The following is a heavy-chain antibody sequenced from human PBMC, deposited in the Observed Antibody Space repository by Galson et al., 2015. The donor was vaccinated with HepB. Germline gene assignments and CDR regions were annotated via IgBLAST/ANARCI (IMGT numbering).Heavy chain of an antibody. CDR2: ISYDATKK. D-gene: IGHD3-22*01. V-gene: IGHV3-30*04. J-gene: IGHJ6*02. CDR1: GFTFSNYA. CDR3: ARDLYSYAADYYYHNGLDV. Sequence: SLRLSCAASGFTFSNYAMHWVRQTPGKGLEWVAVISYDATKKYYIDAVKGRFSISRDNSKGIVYLQMSSLRAEDTAVYYCARDLYSYAADYYYHNGLDVWGQGTTVTVSS.